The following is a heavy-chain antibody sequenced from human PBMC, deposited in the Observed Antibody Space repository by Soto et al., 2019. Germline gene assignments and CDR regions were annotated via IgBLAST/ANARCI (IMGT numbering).Heavy chain of an antibody. J-gene: IGHJ6*03. CDR1: GFTFSSYA. Sequence: EVQLLESGGGLVQPGGSLRLSCAASGFTFSSYAMTWVRQAPGKGLEWVSTVSGSGGRTYYADSVKGRFTISRDNSKSTLYRHMNSLRADDTAVYYCVKDVEVGGENWYYYCMDVWGKGTTVTVSS. CDR3: VKDVEVGGENWYYYCMDV. V-gene: IGHV3-23*01. D-gene: IGHD3-16*01. CDR2: VSGSGGRT.